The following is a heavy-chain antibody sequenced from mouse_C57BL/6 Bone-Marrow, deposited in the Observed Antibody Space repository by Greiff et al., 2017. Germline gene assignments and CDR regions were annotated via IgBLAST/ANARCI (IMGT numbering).Heavy chain of an antibody. V-gene: IGHV7-1*01. Sequence: EVKVVDSGGGLVQSGRSLRLSCATSGFTFSDFYMEWVRQAPGKGLEWIAASRNKANDYTTEYSASVKGRFIVSRDTSQSILYLQMNALRAEDTAIYYCARDDYDGGDYAMDYWGQGTSVTVSS. CDR3: ARDDYDGGDYAMDY. CDR1: GFTFSDFY. D-gene: IGHD2-4*01. CDR2: SRNKANDYTT. J-gene: IGHJ4*01.